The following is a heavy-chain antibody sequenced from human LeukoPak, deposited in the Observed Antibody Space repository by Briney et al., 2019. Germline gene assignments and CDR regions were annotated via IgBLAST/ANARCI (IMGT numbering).Heavy chain of an antibody. J-gene: IGHJ6*02. Sequence: GGSLRLSCAASGFIFSSYAMSWVRQAPGKGLEWVSGISGSGDSTFYADSAKGWFTISRDNSKNTLYLQMNSLRAEDTAVYYCAKDGNDIWSGYGMDVWGQGTTVTVSS. V-gene: IGHV3-23*01. CDR2: ISGSGDST. D-gene: IGHD3-3*01. CDR3: AKDGNDIWSGYGMDV. CDR1: GFIFSSYA.